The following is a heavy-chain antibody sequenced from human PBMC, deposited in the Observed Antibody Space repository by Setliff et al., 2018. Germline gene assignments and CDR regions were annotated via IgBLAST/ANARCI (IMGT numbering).Heavy chain of an antibody. CDR3: GRGSVGVETAPTFIDY. V-gene: IGHV3-49*04. CDR2: IRGKSYGATA. Sequence: GGSLRLSCTASGFTFGDYAMTWVRQAPGKGLEWVGFIRGKSYGATAQYAASVRGRFTISRDDSKSIAYLQMSSLRTEDTGVYYCGRGSVGVETAPTFIDYWGQGTLVTVSS. D-gene: IGHD2-15*01. CDR1: GFTFGDYA. J-gene: IGHJ4*02.